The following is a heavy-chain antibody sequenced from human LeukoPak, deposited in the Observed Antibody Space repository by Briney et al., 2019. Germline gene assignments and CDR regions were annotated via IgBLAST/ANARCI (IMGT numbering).Heavy chain of an antibody. Sequence: PSETLYLTCAVYGGSFSGYYWSWIRQPPGKGLEWIGEINHSGSTNYNPSLKSRVTISVDTSKNQFSLKLSSVTAADTAVYYCASRTLPPSEPSGYAQYYNWFDPWGQGTLVTVSS. CDR1: GGSFSGYY. CDR2: INHSGST. CDR3: ASRTLPPSEPSGYAQYYNWFDP. V-gene: IGHV4-34*01. J-gene: IGHJ5*02. D-gene: IGHD5-12*01.